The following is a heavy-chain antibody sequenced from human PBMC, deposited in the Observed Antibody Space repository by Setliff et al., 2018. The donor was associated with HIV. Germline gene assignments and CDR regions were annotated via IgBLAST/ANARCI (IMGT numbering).Heavy chain of an antibody. CDR3: ARAPMVPRSEAFDI. J-gene: IGHJ3*02. CDR2: IYGGGST. D-gene: IGHD3-10*01. CDR1: GGSVSSPNYY. Sequence: PSETLSLTCTVSGGSVSSPNYYWTWIRQRPGKGLEWIGDIYGGGSTHYNPSLRGRLTISMDTSKNQFSLKLSSVTAADTAVYYCARAPMVPRSEAFDIWGQGTMVTVSS. V-gene: IGHV4-31*03.